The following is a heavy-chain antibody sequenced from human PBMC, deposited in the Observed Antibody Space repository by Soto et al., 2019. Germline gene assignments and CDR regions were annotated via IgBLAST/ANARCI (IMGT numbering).Heavy chain of an antibody. CDR1: GFTFSRYG. D-gene: IGHD6-19*01. CDR2: ISYDGSNK. J-gene: IGHJ6*02. V-gene: IGHV3-30*18. Sequence: QVQLVESGGGVVQPGTSLRLSCAASGFTFSRYGMHWVRQPPGKGLEWVSVISYDGSNKYNVDSVRGRFTVSRDSSKNTLYLQMNSLRAEDTAVYYCAKALSSGRYYYYGMDVWGQGTTVTVSS. CDR3: AKALSSGRYYYYGMDV.